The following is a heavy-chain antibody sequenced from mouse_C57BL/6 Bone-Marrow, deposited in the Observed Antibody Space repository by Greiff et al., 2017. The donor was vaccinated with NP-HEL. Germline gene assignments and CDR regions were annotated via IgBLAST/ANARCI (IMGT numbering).Heavy chain of an antibody. CDR2: IDPENGDT. CDR3: TTGITTVVATRYFDY. Sequence: EVQLQQSGAELVRPGASVKLSCTASGFNIKDDYMHWVKQRPEQGLEWIGWIDPENGDTEYASKFQGKATITADTSSNTAYLQLSSLTSEDTAVYYCTTGITTVVATRYFDYWGQGTTLTVSS. J-gene: IGHJ2*01. CDR1: GFNIKDDY. V-gene: IGHV14-4*01. D-gene: IGHD1-1*01.